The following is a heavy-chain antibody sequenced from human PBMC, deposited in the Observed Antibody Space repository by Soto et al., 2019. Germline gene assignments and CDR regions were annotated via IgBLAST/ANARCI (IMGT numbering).Heavy chain of an antibody. D-gene: IGHD4-17*01. Sequence: PSETLSLTCTVSGGSISSYYWSWIRQPPGKGLEWIGYICYSGSTNYNPSLKSRVTISVDTSKNQFSLKLSSVTAADTAVYYCARDRHYGRFDYWGQGTLVTVSS. V-gene: IGHV4-59*01. CDR3: ARDRHYGRFDY. CDR2: ICYSGST. CDR1: GGSISSYY. J-gene: IGHJ4*02.